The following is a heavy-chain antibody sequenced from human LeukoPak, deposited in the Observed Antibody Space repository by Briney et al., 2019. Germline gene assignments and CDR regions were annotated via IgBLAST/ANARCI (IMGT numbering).Heavy chain of an antibody. CDR3: ARDTTYYDILTGFFSATNWFDP. D-gene: IGHD3-9*01. CDR2: IYHSGST. V-gene: IGHV4-4*02. J-gene: IGHJ5*02. Sequence: LETLSLTCAVSGGSISSSNWWSWVRQPPGKGLEWIGEIYHSGSTNYNPSLKSRVTISVDKSKNQFSLKLSSVTAADTAVYYCARDTTYYDILTGFFSATNWFDPWGQGTLVTVSS. CDR1: GGSISSSNW.